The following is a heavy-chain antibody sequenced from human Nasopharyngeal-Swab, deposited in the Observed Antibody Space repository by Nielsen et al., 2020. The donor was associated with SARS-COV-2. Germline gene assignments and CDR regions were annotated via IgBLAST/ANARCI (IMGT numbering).Heavy chain of an antibody. Sequence: GESLKISCAASGFTFSSYSMNWVRQAPGKGLEWVSSISSSSGYIYYADSVKGRFTISRDNAKNSLYLQMNSLRAEDTAVYYCARPMTTVTLQRGMDVWGQGTTATVSS. CDR3: ARPMTTVTLQRGMDV. CDR1: GFTFSSYS. V-gene: IGHV3-21*01. J-gene: IGHJ6*02. CDR2: ISSSSGYI. D-gene: IGHD4-11*01.